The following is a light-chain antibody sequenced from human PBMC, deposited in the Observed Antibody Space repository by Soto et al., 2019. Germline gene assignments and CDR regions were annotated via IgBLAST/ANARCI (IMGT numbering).Light chain of an antibody. V-gene: IGLV2-23*01. J-gene: IGLJ1*01. CDR1: SSDVGSYNL. CDR2: EGS. CDR3: CSYAGSSTSYV. Sequence: QSALTQPASVSGSPGQSITISCTGTSSDVGSYNLVSWYQQHPGKAPKLMIYEGSKRPSGVSNRFSGSKSGNTASLTISGLQAEDEADSYCCSYAGSSTSYVFGTGTKVTVL.